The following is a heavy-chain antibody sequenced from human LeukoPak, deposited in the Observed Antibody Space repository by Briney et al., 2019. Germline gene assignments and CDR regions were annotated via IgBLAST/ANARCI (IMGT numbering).Heavy chain of an antibody. D-gene: IGHD3-10*02. CDR3: ARLNYYVGGGEVTD. V-gene: IGHV4-39*01. CDR1: GGSISSSSYY. CDR2: IYYSGST. J-gene: IGHJ4*02. Sequence: SETLSLTCTVSGGSISSSSYYWGWIRQPPGKGPEWIGSIYYSGSTYYSPSLKSRVTISVDTSKNQFSLKLSSVTAADTAVYYCARLNYYVGGGEVTDWGQGTLVTVSS.